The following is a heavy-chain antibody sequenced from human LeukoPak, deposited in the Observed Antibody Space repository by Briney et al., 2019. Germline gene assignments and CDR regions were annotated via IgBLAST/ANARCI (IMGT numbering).Heavy chain of an antibody. D-gene: IGHD6-6*01. V-gene: IGHV5-51*01. Sequence: GESPKISCKGSGYSFTSYWIGWVRQMPGKGLEWMGIIYPGDSDTRYSPSFQGQVTIPADKSISTAYLQWSSLKASDTAMYYCARLRYSSSSEAYYYYGMDVWGQGTTVTVSS. CDR3: ARLRYSSSSEAYYYYGMDV. CDR2: IYPGDSDT. CDR1: GYSFTSYW. J-gene: IGHJ6*02.